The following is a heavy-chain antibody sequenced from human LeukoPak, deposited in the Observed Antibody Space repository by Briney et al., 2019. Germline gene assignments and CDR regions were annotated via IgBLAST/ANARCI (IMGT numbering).Heavy chain of an antibody. Sequence: SQTLSLTCTVSGGSISSGGYYWSWLRQHPGTGLEWIGYIYYSGSTYYNPSLKSRVTISVDTSKNQFSLKLSSVTAADTAVYYCARDILTGYGTWGQGTLVTVSS. CDR1: GGSISSGGYY. J-gene: IGHJ4*02. CDR3: ARDILTGYGT. V-gene: IGHV4-31*03. D-gene: IGHD3-9*01. CDR2: IYYSGST.